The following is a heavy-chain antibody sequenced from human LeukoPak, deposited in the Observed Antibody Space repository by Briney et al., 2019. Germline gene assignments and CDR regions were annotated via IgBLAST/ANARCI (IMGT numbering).Heavy chain of an antibody. CDR2: FDPEDGET. CDR1: GYTLTELS. Sequence: ASVKVSCKVSGYTLTELSMHWVRQAPGKGLEWMGGFDPEDGETIYAQKFQGRVTMTRNTSISTAYMELSSLRSEDTAVYYCARGPVLRYFDWLPITSYYYYGMDVWGQGTTVTVSS. V-gene: IGHV1-24*01. CDR3: ARGPVLRYFDWLPITSYYYYGMDV. D-gene: IGHD3-9*01. J-gene: IGHJ6*02.